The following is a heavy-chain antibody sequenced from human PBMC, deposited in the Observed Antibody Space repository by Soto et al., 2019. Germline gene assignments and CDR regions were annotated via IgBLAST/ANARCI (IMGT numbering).Heavy chain of an antibody. V-gene: IGHV4-31*03. CDR3: ARTSYDSSGTAADP. J-gene: IGHJ5*02. D-gene: IGHD3-22*01. CDR1: GGSISSGGYY. Sequence: QVQLQESGPGLVKPSQTLSLTCTVSGGSISSGGYYWSWIRQHPGKGLEWIGSIYYSGSTHYNPSLKSRVNISVDTSKNQFSLKLSSVTAADTAVYYCARTSYDSSGTAADPWGQGTLVTVSS. CDR2: IYYSGST.